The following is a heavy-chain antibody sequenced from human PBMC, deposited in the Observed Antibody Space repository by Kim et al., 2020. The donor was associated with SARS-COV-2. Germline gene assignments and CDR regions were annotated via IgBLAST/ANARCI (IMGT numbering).Heavy chain of an antibody. Sequence: SETLSLTCTVSGGSISSYYWSWIRQPPGKGLEWIGYIYYSGSTNYNPSLKSRVTISVDTSKNQFSLKLSSVTAADTAVYYCARERGMTTIGAVFDYWGQGTLVTVSS. V-gene: IGHV4-59*13. D-gene: IGHD4-4*01. CDR3: ARERGMTTIGAVFDY. CDR1: GGSISSYY. J-gene: IGHJ4*02. CDR2: IYYSGST.